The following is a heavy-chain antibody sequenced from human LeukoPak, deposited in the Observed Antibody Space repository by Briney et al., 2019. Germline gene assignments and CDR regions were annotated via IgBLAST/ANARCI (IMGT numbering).Heavy chain of an antibody. CDR3: ARDPGRSYGYTL. J-gene: IGHJ4*02. CDR1: GGTFSSYV. CDR2: IIPIFGTA. D-gene: IGHD5-18*01. Sequence: GASVKVSCKASGGTFSSYVISWVRQAPGQGLEWMRGIIPIFGTANYAQKFQGRVTITADKSTSTAYMELSSLRSEDTAVYYCARDPGRSYGYTLWGQGTLVTVSS. V-gene: IGHV1-69*06.